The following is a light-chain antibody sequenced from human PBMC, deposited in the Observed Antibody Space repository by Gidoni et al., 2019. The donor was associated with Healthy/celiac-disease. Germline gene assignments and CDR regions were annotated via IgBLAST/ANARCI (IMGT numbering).Light chain of an antibody. J-gene: IGKJ1*01. V-gene: IGKV2-28*01. CDR2: LGS. CDR3: MQALQTPPWT. CDR1: QSLLHSNGYNY. Sequence: DIVMTQSPLSLPVTPGEPASISCRSSQSLLHSNGYNYLDWYLQKPGQSPPLLSYLGSNRASGVPDRFSGSGSGTDFTLKISRVEAEDVGVYYCMQALQTPPWTFGQGTKVEIK.